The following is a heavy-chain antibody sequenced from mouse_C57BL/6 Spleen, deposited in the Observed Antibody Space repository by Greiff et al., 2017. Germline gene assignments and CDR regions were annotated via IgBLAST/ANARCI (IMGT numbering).Heavy chain of an antibody. D-gene: IGHD2-3*01. J-gene: IGHJ4*01. V-gene: IGHV5-17*01. CDR3: ERQVYDYYAMDY. CDR1: GFTFSDYG. Sequence: EVKLVESGGGLVKPGGSLKLSCAASGFTFSDYGMHWVRQASEKGLEWVAYISSGSSTIYYADTVKGRFTISRDNAKSTLFLQMTSLVSEDTAMCYCERQVYDYYAMDYWGQGTSVTVSS. CDR2: ISSGSSTI.